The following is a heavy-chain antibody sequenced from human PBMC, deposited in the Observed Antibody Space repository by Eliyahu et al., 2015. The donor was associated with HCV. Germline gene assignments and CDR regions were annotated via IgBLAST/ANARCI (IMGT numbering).Heavy chain of an antibody. D-gene: IGHD6-19*01. Sequence: QVQLQESGPGLVKPSETLSLPCTVSGXSXTTYXWSWIRXPPGKGLEXXGYIRYSGSTNYNPSLKSRVTMSLDTSKNQFSLKLSSVTTMDTAVYYCSSGGGGIAVAGTGGWFDPWGQGTLVTVSS. CDR3: SSGGGGIAVAGTGGWFDP. CDR1: GXSXTTYX. J-gene: IGHJ5*02. CDR2: IRYSGST. V-gene: IGHV4-59*01.